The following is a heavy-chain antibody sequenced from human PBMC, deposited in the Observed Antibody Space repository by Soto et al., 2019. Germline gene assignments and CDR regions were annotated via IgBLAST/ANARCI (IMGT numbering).Heavy chain of an antibody. CDR2: ITDSGGST. CDR1: GFTFSSYA. CDR3: TKDSGWLHYY. D-gene: IGHD5-12*01. Sequence: PGGSLRLSCAASGFTFSSYAMNWVRQAPGKGLEWVSGITDSGGSTYYVDSVKGRFTISRDNSKNTLSLEMNSLRAEDTAVYYCTKDSGWLHYYWGQGTLVTVSS. J-gene: IGHJ4*02. V-gene: IGHV3-23*01.